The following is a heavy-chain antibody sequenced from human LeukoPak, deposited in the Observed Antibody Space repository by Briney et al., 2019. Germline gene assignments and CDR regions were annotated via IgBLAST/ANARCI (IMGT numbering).Heavy chain of an antibody. CDR1: GFTFSTFA. V-gene: IGHV3-23*01. Sequence: GRSLRLSCAASGFTFSTFAMIWVRQPPGKGLEWVSSIFPGGGEIHYADSVRGRFTISRDNSKSTLSLQMNSLRAEDTAVYYCARGGTTFEHWGQGTLVTVSS. CDR2: IFPGGGEI. J-gene: IGHJ4*02. D-gene: IGHD1-1*01. CDR3: ARGGTTFEH.